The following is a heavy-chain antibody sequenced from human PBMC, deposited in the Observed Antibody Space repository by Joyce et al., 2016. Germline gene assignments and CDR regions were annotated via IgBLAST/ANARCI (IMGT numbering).Heavy chain of an antibody. Sequence: QVQLQESGPGLVQPSQTLSLTCGVSGGSISDGGYYWRWVRQRPGQGLEWLGYINYSGNTYYNPSLKSRLTISMDMSKNQFSLRLTSVTAADTAVYYCARVPLSSAFDYWGQGILVTVSS. J-gene: IGHJ4*02. CDR2: INYSGNT. D-gene: IGHD1-26*01. CDR3: ARVPLSSAFDY. CDR1: GGSISDGGYY. V-gene: IGHV4-31*11.